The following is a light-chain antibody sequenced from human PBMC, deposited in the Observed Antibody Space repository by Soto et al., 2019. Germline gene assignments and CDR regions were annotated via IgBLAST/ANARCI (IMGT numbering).Light chain of an antibody. CDR2: KAS. CDR1: QTISSW. J-gene: IGKJ1*01. CDR3: QHYNSYSEA. Sequence: DIQMTQSTSTLSGSVGDRVTITCRDSQTISSWLAWYQQKPGKAPKLLIYKASTLKSGVPSRFSGSGSGTEFTLTISSLQPDDFATYYCQHYNSYSEAFGQGTKVDIK. V-gene: IGKV1-5*03.